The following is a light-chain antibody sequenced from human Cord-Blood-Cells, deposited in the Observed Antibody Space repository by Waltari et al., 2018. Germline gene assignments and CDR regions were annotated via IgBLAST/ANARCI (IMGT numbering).Light chain of an antibody. CDR1: NFGEKY. J-gene: IGLJ2*01. CDR3: QAWDSSTVV. V-gene: IGLV3-1*01. Sequence: SYELTQPPSVSVSPGQTASITGPGDNFGEKYACWHQQKPGQSPVLVIYQDSKRPSGIPERFSGSNSGNTATLTISGTQAMDEADYYCQAWDSSTVVFGGGTKLTVL. CDR2: QDS.